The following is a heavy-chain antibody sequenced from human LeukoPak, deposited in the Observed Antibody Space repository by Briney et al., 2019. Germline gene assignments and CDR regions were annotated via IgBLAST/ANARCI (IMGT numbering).Heavy chain of an antibody. Sequence: GGSLRLSCAASGFTFSNAWMSWVRQAPGKGLEWVGRIKSKTDGGTTDYAAPVKGRFTISRDDSKNTLYLQMNSLKTEDTAVYYCTTDHPGSTVTTSQLPPNWFDPWGQGTLVTVSS. V-gene: IGHV3-15*01. D-gene: IGHD4-17*01. CDR2: IKSKTDGGTT. CDR3: TTDHPGSTVTTSQLPPNWFDP. CDR1: GFTFSNAW. J-gene: IGHJ5*02.